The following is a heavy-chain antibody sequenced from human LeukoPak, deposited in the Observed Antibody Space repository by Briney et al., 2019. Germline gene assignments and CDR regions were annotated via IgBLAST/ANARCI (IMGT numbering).Heavy chain of an antibody. J-gene: IGHJ4*02. V-gene: IGHV3-23*01. CDR1: GFTFSSYG. CDR3: AKDVSLSSD. CDR2: ISGSGGST. Sequence: GRSLRLSCAASGFTFSSYGMHWVRQAPGKGLEWVSAISGSGGSTYYADSVKGRFTISRDNSKNTLYLQMNSLRAEDTAVYYCAKDVSLSSDWGQGTLVTVSS.